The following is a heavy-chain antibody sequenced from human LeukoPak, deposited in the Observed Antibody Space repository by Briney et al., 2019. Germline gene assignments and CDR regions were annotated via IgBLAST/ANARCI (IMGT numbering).Heavy chain of an antibody. J-gene: IGHJ4*02. CDR3: ARDPGSGSYYVYFDY. V-gene: IGHV4-39*07. Sequence: SETLSLTCTVSGGSISSSSYYWGWIRQPPGKGLEWIGSICYSGSTYYNPSLKSRVTISVDTSKNQFSLKLSSVTAADTAVYYCARDPGSGSYYVYFDYWGQGTLVTVSS. D-gene: IGHD1-26*01. CDR1: GGSISSSSYY. CDR2: ICYSGST.